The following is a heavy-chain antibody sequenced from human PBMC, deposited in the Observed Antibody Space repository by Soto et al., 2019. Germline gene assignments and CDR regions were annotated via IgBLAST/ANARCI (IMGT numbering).Heavy chain of an antibody. V-gene: IGHV3-15*01. Sequence: GGSLRLSCAASGFTFSNAWMSWVRQAPGKGLERVGRIKSKTDGGTTDCAAPVKGRFTSSRDDSKNTLYLQMNSLKTEDTAVYYCTTDRPYYDFWSGYYPWYFDLWGRGTLVTVSS. CDR1: GFTFSNAW. D-gene: IGHD3-3*01. CDR2: IKSKTDGGTT. CDR3: TTDRPYYDFWSGYYPWYFDL. J-gene: IGHJ2*01.